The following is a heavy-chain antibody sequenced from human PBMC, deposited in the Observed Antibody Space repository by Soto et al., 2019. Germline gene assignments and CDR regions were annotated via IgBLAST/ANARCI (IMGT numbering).Heavy chain of an antibody. CDR2: IIPIFGTA. CDR1: GGTFSSCA. CDR3: ARHVPAAGYYYGMDV. D-gene: IGHD2-2*01. Sequence: QVQLVQSGAEVKKPGSSVKVSCKASGGTFSSCAISWVRQAPGQGLEWMGGIIPIFGTANYAQKFQGRVTITADESPSTAYMELSRLRSEDTAVYYCARHVPAAGYYYGMDVWGQGTTVTVSS. J-gene: IGHJ6*02. V-gene: IGHV1-69*12.